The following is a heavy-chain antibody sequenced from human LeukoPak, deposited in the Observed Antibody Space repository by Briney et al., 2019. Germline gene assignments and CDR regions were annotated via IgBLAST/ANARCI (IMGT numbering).Heavy chain of an antibody. D-gene: IGHD7-27*01. J-gene: IGHJ6*03. V-gene: IGHV1-2*02. CDR1: GYTFTAYY. CDR2: INSKSGGT. Sequence: GASVKVSCKASGYTFTAYYMHWVRQAPGQGLEWMGWINSKSGGTNYAQKFQGRVTMTRDTSISTAYVELSRLRSDDTAVYYCAKELGYDGVDYYMDVWGKGTTVTVSS. CDR3: AKELGYDGVDYYMDV.